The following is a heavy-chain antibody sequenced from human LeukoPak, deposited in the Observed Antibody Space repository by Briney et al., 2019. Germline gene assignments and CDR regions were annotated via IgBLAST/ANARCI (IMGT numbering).Heavy chain of an antibody. J-gene: IGHJ6*03. CDR3: ARDRHYYGSGSPHYYYMDV. CDR1: GGSFSGYY. Sequence: SETLSLTCAVYGGSFSGYYWSWIRQPPGKGLEWIGEINHSGSTNYNPSLKSRVTISVDTSKNQFSLKLSSVTAADTAVYYCARDRHYYGSGSPHYYYMDVWGKGTTVTISS. D-gene: IGHD3-10*01. CDR2: INHSGST. V-gene: IGHV4-34*01.